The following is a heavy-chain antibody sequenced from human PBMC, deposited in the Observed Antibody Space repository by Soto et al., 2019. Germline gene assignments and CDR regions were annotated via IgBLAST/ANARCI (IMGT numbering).Heavy chain of an antibody. CDR1: GFSLSTSGVG. V-gene: IGHV2-5*02. D-gene: IGHD3-10*01. CDR2: IYWDDDK. CDR3: AHRRFPRGLDY. Sequence: QITLKESGPTLVKPTQTLTLTCTFSGFSLSTSGVGVGWIRQPPGKALEWLALIYWDDDKRYSPSLKSTLTIAKDPSKNQVVLTMANMDPVDTATYYCAHRRFPRGLDYWGQGTLVTVSS. J-gene: IGHJ4*02.